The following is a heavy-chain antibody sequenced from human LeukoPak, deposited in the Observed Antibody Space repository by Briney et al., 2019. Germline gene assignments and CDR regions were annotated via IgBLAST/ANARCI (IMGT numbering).Heavy chain of an antibody. CDR2: INEDGSEK. Sequence: GGSLRLSCAASLYTFRTCWMSCVRQAPGKGLEWVANINEDGSEKYYVDSVRGRFTISRNNPKNSLYLHMNSLRDRDRDVYYCDSTQSVSPAVSDYWGQGTLVTVSS. CDR1: LYTFRTCW. CDR3: DSTQSVSPAVSDY. V-gene: IGHV3-7*01. J-gene: IGHJ4*02. D-gene: IGHD5/OR15-5a*01.